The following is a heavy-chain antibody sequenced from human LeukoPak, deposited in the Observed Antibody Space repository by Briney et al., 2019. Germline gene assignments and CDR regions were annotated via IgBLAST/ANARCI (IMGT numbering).Heavy chain of an antibody. J-gene: IGHJ4*02. V-gene: IGHV1-3*01. D-gene: IGHD6-13*01. CDR3: ARDLGRIAAAGTESRY. CDR1: GYTFTSYA. CDR2: INAGNGNT. Sequence: GASVKVSCKAVGYTFTSYAMHWVRQAAGHRLEWMGWINAGNGNTKYSQKFQGRVTITRDTSAGTAYMELSSLRSEDTAVYYCARDLGRIAAAGTESRYWGQGTLVTVSS.